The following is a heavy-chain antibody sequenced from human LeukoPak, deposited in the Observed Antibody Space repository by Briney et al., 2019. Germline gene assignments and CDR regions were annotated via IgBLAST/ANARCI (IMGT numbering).Heavy chain of an antibody. D-gene: IGHD6-13*01. CDR3: ARRFIAAAFFDH. J-gene: IGHJ4*02. CDR1: GFTFSSYW. Sequence: GGSLRLSCAASGFTFSSYWMSWVCQAPGKGLEWVANIKEDGSEKYYVDSVRGRFTLSRDNAKNSLYLQMNSLRAEDTAVYYCARRFIAAAFFDHWGQGTLVAVSS. V-gene: IGHV3-7*01. CDR2: IKEDGSEK.